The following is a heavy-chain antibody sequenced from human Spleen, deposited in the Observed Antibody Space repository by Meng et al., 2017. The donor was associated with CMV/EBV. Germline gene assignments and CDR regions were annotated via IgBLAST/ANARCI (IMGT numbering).Heavy chain of an antibody. Sequence: GGSLRLSCAASGFTFNSYSMNWVRQAPVKELEWVSSISSSSGFIYYADSVKGRFTISRDNAKNSLYLQMNSLRTADTAVYYCASSTPFDYWGQGTLVTVSS. CDR1: GFTFNSYS. CDR2: ISSSSGFI. V-gene: IGHV3-21*01. CDR3: ASSTPFDY. D-gene: IGHD2-2*01. J-gene: IGHJ4*02.